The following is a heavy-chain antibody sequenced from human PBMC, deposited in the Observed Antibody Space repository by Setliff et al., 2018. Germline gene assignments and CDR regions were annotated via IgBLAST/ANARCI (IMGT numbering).Heavy chain of an antibody. CDR2: IFYSGST. D-gene: IGHD2-15*01. V-gene: IGHV4-59*08. CDR1: GGSISGYY. J-gene: IGHJ6*03. CDR3: ARAPHGWSAYYYYYYMDV. Sequence: SETLSLTCSVSGGSISGYYWSWIRQPAGKGLEWIGYIFYSGSTNYNPSLKSRVTISVDTSKNQFSLNLNSVTAADTAVYYCARAPHGWSAYYYYYYMDVWGKGTTVTVSS.